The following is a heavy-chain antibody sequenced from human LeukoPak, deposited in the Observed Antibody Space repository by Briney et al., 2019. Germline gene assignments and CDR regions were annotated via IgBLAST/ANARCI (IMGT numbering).Heavy chain of an antibody. J-gene: IGHJ4*02. CDR1: GGSISSGDFH. D-gene: IGHD3-10*01. CDR2: IYHSGST. V-gene: IGHV4-31*03. CDR3: ARDLYGSGSSPYYFDY. Sequence: PSETLSLTCTVSGGSISSGDFHWSWIRQHPGKGLEWIGYIYHSGSTYYNPSLKSRVTISRDNSKNTLYLQMNSLRAEDTAVYYCARDLYGSGSSPYYFDYWGQGTLVTVSS.